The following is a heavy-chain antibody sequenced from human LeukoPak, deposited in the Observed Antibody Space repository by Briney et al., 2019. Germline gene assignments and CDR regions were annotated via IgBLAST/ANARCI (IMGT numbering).Heavy chain of an antibody. J-gene: IGHJ4*02. V-gene: IGHV3-48*04. CDR1: GFTFSSYS. D-gene: IGHD6-19*01. CDR2: ISTSTTTI. CDR3: ARARLAVSGNYFEN. Sequence: GGSLRLSCEASGFTFSSYSMNWVRQAPGKGLEWISYISTSTTTIYYANSVKGRFTISRDNAKNSLYLQMNSLRVEDTAVYHCARARLAVSGNYFENWGQGTLVTVSS.